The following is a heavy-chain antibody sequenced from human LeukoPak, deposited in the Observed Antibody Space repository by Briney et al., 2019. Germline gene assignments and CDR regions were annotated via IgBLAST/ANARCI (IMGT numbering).Heavy chain of an antibody. CDR1: GFTFDDYA. CDR3: ARDHCSSTSCYPNAAVDY. V-gene: IGHV3-9*01. D-gene: IGHD2-2*01. Sequence: PGRSLRLSCAASGFTFDDYAMHWVRQAPGKGLEWVSGISWNSGSIGYADSVKGRFTISRDNSKNTLYLQMNSLRAEDTALYYCARDHCSSTSCYPNAAVDYWGQGALVTVSS. J-gene: IGHJ4*02. CDR2: ISWNSGSI.